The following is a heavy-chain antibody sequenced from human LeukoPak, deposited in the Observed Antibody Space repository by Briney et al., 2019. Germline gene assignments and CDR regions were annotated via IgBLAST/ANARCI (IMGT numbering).Heavy chain of an antibody. Sequence: SETLSLTCTVSGGSISSSSYYWGWIRQPPGKGLEWIGSIYYSGGTYYNPSLKSRVTISVDTSKNQFSLKLSSVTAADTAVYYCARYDSSGYRPDYWGQGTLVTVSS. CDR3: ARYDSSGYRPDY. V-gene: IGHV4-39*01. J-gene: IGHJ4*02. D-gene: IGHD3-22*01. CDR1: GGSISSSSYY. CDR2: IYYSGGT.